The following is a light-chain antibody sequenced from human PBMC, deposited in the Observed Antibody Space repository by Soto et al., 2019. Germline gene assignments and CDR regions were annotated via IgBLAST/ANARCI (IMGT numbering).Light chain of an antibody. CDR3: MQATQSSWT. V-gene: IGKV2-30*01. CDR2: KVS. J-gene: IGKJ1*01. CDR1: QSLIYSNGNTY. Sequence: VLTQSPLSLSVTLGQPASISCRSSQSLIYSNGNTYLNWYQQRPGQSPRRLIYKVSDRFSGVPDRFSGSGAGTDFTLTISRVEAEDVGVYYCMQATQSSWTFGQGTKVDIK.